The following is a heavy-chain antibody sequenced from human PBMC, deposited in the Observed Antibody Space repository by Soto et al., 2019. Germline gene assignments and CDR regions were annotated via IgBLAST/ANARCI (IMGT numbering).Heavy chain of an antibody. J-gene: IGHJ4*02. D-gene: IGHD1-26*01. V-gene: IGHV1-8*01. CDR2: MNPNSVST. CDR3: AIQKGEASDY. Sequence: QVQMVQSGAEVKKPGASMKVSCKASGYTFTSYDINWVRQATGQGLEWMGWMNPNSVSTGYAQKFQRRVNMTRNTAISTAYMELSSLRAEDTAVYYCAIQKGEASDYWVQGTLVTVSS. CDR1: GYTFTSYD.